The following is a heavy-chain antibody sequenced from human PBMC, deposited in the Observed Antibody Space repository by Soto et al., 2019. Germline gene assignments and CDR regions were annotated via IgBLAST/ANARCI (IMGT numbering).Heavy chain of an antibody. CDR2: IDFFDRTT. D-gene: IGHD3-16*01. CDR3: GRVWVDVSSTSHQPIDY. V-gene: IGHV1-18*01. J-gene: IGHJ4*02. Sequence: QVQLVQSGREVKKPGASVKVSCKASGYTFSSYGISWVRQAPGQALEWMGWIDFFDRTTKYAQNFQGRVNMTTDTSTTTAFMELSSLRLDDTAMYYCGRVWVDVSSTSHQPIDYWGQGTLVTVSS. CDR1: GYTFSSYG.